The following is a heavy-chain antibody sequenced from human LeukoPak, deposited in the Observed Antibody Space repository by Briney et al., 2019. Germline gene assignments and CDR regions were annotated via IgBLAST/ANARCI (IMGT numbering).Heavy chain of an antibody. Sequence: SETLSLTCTVSGGSISSYYWSWIRQPAGKGLGWIGRIYTSGSTNYNPSLKSRVTMSVDTSKNQFSLKLSSVTAADTAVYYCARADYGDYFDYWGQGTLVTVSS. CDR3: ARADYGDYFDY. D-gene: IGHD4-17*01. CDR1: GGSISSYY. J-gene: IGHJ4*02. V-gene: IGHV4-4*07. CDR2: IYTSGST.